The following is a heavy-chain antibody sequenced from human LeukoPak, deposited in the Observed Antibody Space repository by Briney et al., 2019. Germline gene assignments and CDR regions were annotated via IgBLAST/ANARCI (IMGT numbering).Heavy chain of an antibody. CDR1: GGSFSGYY. V-gene: IGHV4-34*01. CDR3: AREKYSSGWYGYYMDV. J-gene: IGHJ6*03. D-gene: IGHD6-19*01. CDR2: INHSGST. Sequence: SETLSLTCAVYGGSFSGYYWSWIRQPPGKGLEWIGEINHSGSTNYNPSLKSRVTISVDTSKNQFSLKLSSVTAADTAVYYCAREKYSSGWYGYYMDVWVKGTTVSV.